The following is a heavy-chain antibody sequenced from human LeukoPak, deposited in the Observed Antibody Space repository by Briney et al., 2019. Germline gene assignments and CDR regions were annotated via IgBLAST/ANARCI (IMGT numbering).Heavy chain of an antibody. CDR2: IYYSGNT. CDR1: GGSISSNSYY. Sequence: SETLSLTCTVSGGSISSNSYYWGWIRQPPGKGLEWIGNIYYSGNTYYNPSLKSRLTISVDTSKNQFSLKLRSVTAADTAVYYCARGGVLRLPGGSEGYFDNWGQGTLVTVSS. V-gene: IGHV4-39*07. D-gene: IGHD3-3*01. CDR3: ARGGVLRLPGGSEGYFDN. J-gene: IGHJ4*02.